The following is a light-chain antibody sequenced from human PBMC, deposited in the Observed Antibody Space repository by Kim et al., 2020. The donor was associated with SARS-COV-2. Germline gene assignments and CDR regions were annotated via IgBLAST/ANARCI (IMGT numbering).Light chain of an antibody. CDR2: AAS. J-gene: IGKJ4*01. CDR1: QAIRND. CDR3: LQDFIYPLT. V-gene: IGKV1-6*01. Sequence: AVQMTQSPSSLSASVGDRVTITCRASQAIRNDVAWYQQKPGKAPKLLIYAASSLHSGVSSRFSGSGSGTDFTLIITTLQPEDSATYYCLQDFIYPLTFGGGTKMDIK.